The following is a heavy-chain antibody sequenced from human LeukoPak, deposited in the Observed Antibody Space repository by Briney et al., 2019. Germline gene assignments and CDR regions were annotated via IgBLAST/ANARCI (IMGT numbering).Heavy chain of an antibody. V-gene: IGHV4-34*01. CDR2: INHSGST. CDR1: GGSFSGYY. J-gene: IGHJ4*02. D-gene: IGHD5-12*01. Sequence: SETLSLTCAVYGGSFSGYYWSWIRQPPGKGLEWIGEINHSGSTNYNPSLKSRVTISVNTSKNQFSLKLSSVTAADTAVYYCARGWVATIRYWGQGTLVTVSS. CDR3: ARGWVATIRY.